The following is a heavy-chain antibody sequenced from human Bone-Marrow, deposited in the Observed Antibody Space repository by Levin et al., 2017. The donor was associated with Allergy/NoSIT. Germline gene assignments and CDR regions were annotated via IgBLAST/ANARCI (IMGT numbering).Heavy chain of an antibody. Sequence: GESLKISCAASGFTFSYCGMHWVRQAPGKGLEWVAVISYDGNNEYYTDSVKGRITISRDNSKNTLYLQMNSLRDEDTAVYSCAKGGGPLEYFFDYWGQGTLVTVSS. CDR1: GFTFSYCG. CDR3: AKGGGPLEYFFDY. D-gene: IGHD3-16*01. J-gene: IGHJ4*02. CDR2: ISYDGNNE. V-gene: IGHV3-30*18.